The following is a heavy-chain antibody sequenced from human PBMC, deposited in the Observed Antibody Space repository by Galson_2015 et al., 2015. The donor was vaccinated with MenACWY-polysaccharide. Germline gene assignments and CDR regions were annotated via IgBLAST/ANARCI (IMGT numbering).Heavy chain of an antibody. V-gene: IGHV4-4*07. CDR2: IHASGST. CDR3: ARRNLGNWFFDL. D-gene: IGHD1-14*01. J-gene: IGHJ2*01. Sequence: LTCTVSNGSITSYYWSWIRPPAGTGLEWIGRIHASGSTTYNPSFKSRVTMSVDMSKNQFSLRLTSATAADTAVYYCARRNLGNWFFDLWGRGTLVTFSS. CDR1: NGSITSYY.